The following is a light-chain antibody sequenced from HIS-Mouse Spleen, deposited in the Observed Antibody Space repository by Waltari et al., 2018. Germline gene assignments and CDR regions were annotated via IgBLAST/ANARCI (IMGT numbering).Light chain of an antibody. CDR1: NIGSKS. CDR2: DDS. V-gene: IGLV3-21*02. CDR3: QVWDSSSDHPV. Sequence: SYVLTQPPSVSVAPGQTARITCGGNNIGSKSVHWYQQKPGQAPVLVVYDDSDRPSGIPGRFDGSNSGNTATRTISRGEAGDEADYYCQVWDSSSDHPVFGGGTKLTVL. J-gene: IGLJ2*01.